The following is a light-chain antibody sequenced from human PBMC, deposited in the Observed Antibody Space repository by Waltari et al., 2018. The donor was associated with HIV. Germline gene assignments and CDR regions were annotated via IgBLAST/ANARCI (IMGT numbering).Light chain of an antibody. Sequence: QSALTQPPSASGSPGQSVTMSCTGTSSDIGGYNYVSWYQQHPGKAPKLIMPQVTKRPARVPERFSGSKAGHTASLTVAEVQAEDEAHYYCSSYAPTNKFYVLFGGGTTLTVL. CDR2: QVT. CDR3: SSYAPTNKFYVL. CDR1: SSDIGGYNY. V-gene: IGLV2-8*01. J-gene: IGLJ2*01.